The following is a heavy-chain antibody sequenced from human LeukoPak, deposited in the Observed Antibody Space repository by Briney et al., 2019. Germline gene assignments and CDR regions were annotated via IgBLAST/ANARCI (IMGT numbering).Heavy chain of an antibody. Sequence: GESLKISCKGSGYSFTSSWIGWVRQMPGKGLEWMGIIYPGDSDTRYSPSFQGQVTVSADKSISTAYLQWNTLEASDTAMYYCARRQYSGYDFDFWGQGTLVTVSS. CDR3: ARRQYSGYDFDF. J-gene: IGHJ4*02. CDR1: GYSFTSSW. D-gene: IGHD5-12*01. V-gene: IGHV5-51*01. CDR2: IYPGDSDT.